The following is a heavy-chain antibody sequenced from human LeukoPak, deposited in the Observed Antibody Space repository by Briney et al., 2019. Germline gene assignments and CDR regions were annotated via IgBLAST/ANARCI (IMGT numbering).Heavy chain of an antibody. V-gene: IGHV2-70*01. Sequence: SGPTLVNPTQTLTLTCTFSGFSLSTSGMCVSWIRQPPGKALEWLALIDWDDDKYYITSLKTRLTISKDTSKNQVVLKMTNMDPVDTATYYCARIEEYSSSWYYFDYWGQGTLVTVSS. CDR3: ARIEEYSSSWYYFDY. CDR1: GFSLSTSGMC. J-gene: IGHJ4*02. D-gene: IGHD6-13*01. CDR2: IDWDDDK.